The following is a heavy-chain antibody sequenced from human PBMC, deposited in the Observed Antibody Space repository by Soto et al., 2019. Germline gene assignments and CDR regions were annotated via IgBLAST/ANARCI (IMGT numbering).Heavy chain of an antibody. D-gene: IGHD1-26*01. CDR2: VIPVLKTA. Sequence: QVQLVQSGAEVKKPGSSVKVSCQASGGTFTSYSITWVRQAPGQGLEWVGRVIPVLKTADYAQKFQGRITITADKSTNTAYRELSSLTPEDTAVYYCNKDGLGPTRRYFAFWGQGTLVTVSS. CDR3: NKDGLGPTRRYFAF. V-gene: IGHV1-69*08. CDR1: GGTFTSYS. J-gene: IGHJ4*02.